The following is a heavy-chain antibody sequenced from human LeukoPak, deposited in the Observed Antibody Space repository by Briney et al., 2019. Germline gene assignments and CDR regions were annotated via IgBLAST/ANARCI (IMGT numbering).Heavy chain of an antibody. Sequence: GSLRLSCAASEFIFSSYSMNWVRQAPGRGLEWISYIGLASGVTSYADSVKGRFAISSDTARNSLYLHMHSLRAEDTAVYYCTRDHNWAFDYWGQGALVTVSS. CDR3: TRDHNWAFDY. CDR2: IGLASGVT. J-gene: IGHJ4*02. D-gene: IGHD1-20*01. CDR1: EFIFSSYS. V-gene: IGHV3-48*04.